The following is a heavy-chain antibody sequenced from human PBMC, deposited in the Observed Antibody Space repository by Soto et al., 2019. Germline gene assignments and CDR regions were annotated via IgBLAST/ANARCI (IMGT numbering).Heavy chain of an antibody. J-gene: IGHJ4*02. V-gene: IGHV3-23*01. D-gene: IGHD6-19*01. CDR2: ISGSGGST. Sequence: AGSLSLSCEASGYTYSRYPMSWVLQDPVKVLEWVSAISGSGGSTYYADSVKGRFTISRDNSKNTLYLQMNSLRAEDTAVYYCAKELTKSSGWSLYENYFDYWGQGTLVTVSS. CDR3: AKELTKSSGWSLYENYFDY. CDR1: GYTYSRYP.